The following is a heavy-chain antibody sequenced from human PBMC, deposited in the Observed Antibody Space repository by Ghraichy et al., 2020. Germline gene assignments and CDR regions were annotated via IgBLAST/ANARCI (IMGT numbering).Heavy chain of an antibody. CDR2: IYYSGST. CDR3: ARGLTYYDFWSGYYTGVRNGMDV. J-gene: IGHJ6*02. D-gene: IGHD3-3*01. CDR1: GGSISSYY. V-gene: IGHV4-59*01. Sequence: SETLSLTCTVSGGSISSYYWSWIRQPPGKGLEWIGYIYYSGSTNYNPSLKSRVTISVDTSKNQFSLKLSSVTAADTAVYYCARGLTYYDFWSGYYTGVRNGMDVWGQGTTVTVSS.